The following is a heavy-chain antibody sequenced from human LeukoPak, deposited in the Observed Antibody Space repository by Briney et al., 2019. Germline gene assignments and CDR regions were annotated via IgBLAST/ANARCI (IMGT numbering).Heavy chain of an antibody. Sequence: GGSLRLSCVASGLTVSSEHISWVRQAPGKGLEWVSTIHISTNTYYADSVKGRFTISRDNSENTLYLQMNSLRPEDTAVYYCATDPPHGDYWGQGTQVTVPS. CDR3: ATDPPHGDY. J-gene: IGHJ4*02. CDR1: GLTVSSEH. V-gene: IGHV3-66*01. CDR2: IHISTNT.